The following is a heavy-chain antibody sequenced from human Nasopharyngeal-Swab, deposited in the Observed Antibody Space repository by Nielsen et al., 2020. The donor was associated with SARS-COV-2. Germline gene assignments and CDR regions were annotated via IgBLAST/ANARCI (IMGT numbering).Heavy chain of an antibody. V-gene: IGHV3-21*01. J-gene: IGHJ6*02. CDR3: ARDSYDSSGYPYYYGMDV. Sequence: GESLKISCAASGFTFSSYSMNWVRQAPGKGLEWVSSISSSSSYIYYADSVKGRFTISRDNAKNSLYLQMNSLRAEDTAVYYCARDSYDSSGYPYYYGMDVWGQGTTVTVSS. CDR1: GFTFSSYS. CDR2: ISSSSSYI. D-gene: IGHD3-22*01.